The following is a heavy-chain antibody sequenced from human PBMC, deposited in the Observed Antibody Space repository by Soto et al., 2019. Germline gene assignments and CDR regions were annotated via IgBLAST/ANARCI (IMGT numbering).Heavy chain of an antibody. CDR1: GGSISSYY. CDR3: ARAPGVGSWYWGAFDI. CDR2: IYYSGST. J-gene: IGHJ3*02. D-gene: IGHD6-13*01. V-gene: IGHV4-59*01. Sequence: SETLSLTCTVSGGSISSYYWSWIRQPPGKGLEWIGYIYYSGSTNYNPSLKSRVTISVDTSKNQFSLKLSSVTAADTAVYYCARAPGVGSWYWGAFDIWGQGTMVTVSS.